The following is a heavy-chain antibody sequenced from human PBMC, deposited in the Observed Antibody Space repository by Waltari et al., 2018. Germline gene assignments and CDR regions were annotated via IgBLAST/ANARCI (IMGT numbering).Heavy chain of an antibody. CDR3: ARRYFDLYYFDY. D-gene: IGHD3-9*01. J-gene: IGHJ4*03. V-gene: IGHV3-23*01. CDR1: GFTFSSYA. CDR2: ISGSGGST. Sequence: EVQLLESGGGLVQPGGSLRLSCAASGFTFSSYAMSWVRQAPGKGLEWVSAISGSGGSTYYADSVKGRFTISRDNSKNTLYLQMNSLRAEDTAVYYCARRYFDLYYFDYWGQGTMVTVSS.